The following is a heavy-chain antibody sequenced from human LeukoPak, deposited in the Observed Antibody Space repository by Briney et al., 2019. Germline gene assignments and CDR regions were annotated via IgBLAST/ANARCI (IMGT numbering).Heavy chain of an antibody. Sequence: GGSLRLSCAASGFTFSSYAMNWVRQAPGKGLEWVSGISNSGGGTYYADSVKGRFTISRDNSKDTLYLQMNSLRVEDTAVYYCAKWRLVPRDPFDYWGQGTLVTVSS. CDR2: ISNSGGGT. CDR1: GFTFSSYA. J-gene: IGHJ4*02. CDR3: AKWRLVPRDPFDY. D-gene: IGHD6-19*01. V-gene: IGHV3-23*01.